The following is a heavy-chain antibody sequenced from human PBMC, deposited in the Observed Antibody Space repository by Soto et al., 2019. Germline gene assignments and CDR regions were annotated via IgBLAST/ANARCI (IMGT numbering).Heavy chain of an antibody. V-gene: IGHV4-39*01. Sequence: SETLSLTCSVSGYSVSSSDYYWAWIRQPPGKGLEWIGSMLYSGLTYYNPSLKSRVTLSVDTSKNQFSVRLNSVTASDTAVYYCTPLSVSLSGPYGIHVWGQGTTVTVSS. CDR1: GYSVSSSDYY. CDR2: MLYSGLT. CDR3: TPLSVSLSGPYGIHV. J-gene: IGHJ6*02. D-gene: IGHD2-15*01.